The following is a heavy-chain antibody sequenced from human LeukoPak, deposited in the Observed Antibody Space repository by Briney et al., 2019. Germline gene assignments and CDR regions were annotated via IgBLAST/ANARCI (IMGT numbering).Heavy chain of an antibody. D-gene: IGHD3-10*01. Sequence: GASVKVSCKASGYTFTRYYVHWVRQAPGQGLEWMVVINPGGGTTTYAQRFQGRVTMTTDTSTSTAYMELRSLRSDATAVYYCARDRGGYHGSGTGPHAVDYWGQGTLVTVSA. CDR3: ARDRGGYHGSGTGPHAVDY. CDR2: INPGGGTT. CDR1: GYTFTRYY. V-gene: IGHV1-46*01. J-gene: IGHJ4*02.